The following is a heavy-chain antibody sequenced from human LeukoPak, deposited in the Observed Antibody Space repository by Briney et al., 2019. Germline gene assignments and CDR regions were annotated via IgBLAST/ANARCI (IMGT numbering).Heavy chain of an antibody. J-gene: IGHJ6*02. CDR2: ISSNGGST. CDR1: GFTFSSYA. V-gene: IGHV3-64*01. CDR3: ARVMGSSWSRPYGMDV. D-gene: IGHD6-13*01. Sequence: PGGSLRLSCAASGFTFSSYAMHWVRQAPGKGLEYVSAISSNGGSTYYANSVKGRFTISRDNSKNTLYLQMGSLRAEDMAVYYCARVMGSSWSRPYGMDVWGQGTTVTVSS.